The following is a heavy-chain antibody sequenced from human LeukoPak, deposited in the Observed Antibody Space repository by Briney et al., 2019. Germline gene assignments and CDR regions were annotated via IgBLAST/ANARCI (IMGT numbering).Heavy chain of an antibody. D-gene: IGHD3-10*02. CDR2: INHSGST. J-gene: IGHJ4*02. V-gene: IGHV4-34*01. CDR1: GGSFSGYY. Sequence: SETLSLTCAVYGGSFSGYYWSWIRQPPGKGLEWIGEINHSGSTNYNPSLKSRVTISVDTSKNQFSLKLSSVTAAGTAVYYCAATLNYFRGVSRRPFDYWGQGTLVTVSS. CDR3: AATLNYFRGVSRRPFDY.